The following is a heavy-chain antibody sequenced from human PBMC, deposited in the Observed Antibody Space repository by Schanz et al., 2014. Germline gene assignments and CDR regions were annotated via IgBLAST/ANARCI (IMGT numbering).Heavy chain of an antibody. V-gene: IGHV3-23*04. CDR1: GFTFSSYT. CDR2: IGGSGDST. J-gene: IGHJ4*02. Sequence: EVQLVESGGGVVQPGGSLRLSCAASGFTFSSYTMNWVRQAPGKGLEWVSGIGGSGDSTHYAGSVKGRFTISRDNAKNSLYLQMNSLTAEDTAVYYCARGVRIDYWGQGTLVTVSS. CDR3: ARGVRIDY. D-gene: IGHD3-3*01.